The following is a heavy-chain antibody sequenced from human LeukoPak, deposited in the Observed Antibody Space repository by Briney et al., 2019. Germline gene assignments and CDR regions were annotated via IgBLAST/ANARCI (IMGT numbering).Heavy chain of an antibody. V-gene: IGHV1-8*01. D-gene: IGHD2-2*01. CDR3: ARGQDIVVVPAASNYYYYYGMDV. Sequence: ASVKVSCKASGYTFTSYDINWVRQATGQGLEWMGWMNPNSGNTGYAQKFQGRVTMTRNTSISTAYMELSSPRSEDTAVYYCARGQDIVVVPAASNYYYYYGMDVWGQGTTVTVSS. CDR2: MNPNSGNT. J-gene: IGHJ6*02. CDR1: GYTFTSYD.